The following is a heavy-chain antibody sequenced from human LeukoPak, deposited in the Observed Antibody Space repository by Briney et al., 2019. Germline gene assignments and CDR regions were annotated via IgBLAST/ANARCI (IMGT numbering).Heavy chain of an antibody. J-gene: IGHJ5*02. CDR3: ARDYYGSGTGYPNNWFDP. CDR2: IYYSGST. V-gene: IGHV4-31*03. Sequence: MSSETLSLTCTVSGGSISSGGYYWSWIRQHPGKGLEWIGYIYYSGSTYYNPSLESRVTISVDTSKNQFSLKLSSVTAADTAVYYCARDYYGSGTGYPNNWFDPWGQGTLVTVSS. CDR1: GGSISSGGYY. D-gene: IGHD3-10*01.